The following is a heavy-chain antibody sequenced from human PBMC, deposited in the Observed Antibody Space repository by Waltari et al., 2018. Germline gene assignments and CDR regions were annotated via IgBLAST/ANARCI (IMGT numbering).Heavy chain of an antibody. CDR1: SVSINSCY. CDR2: IYYSGST. CDR3: ARARCSTSSCLFVSGFDP. Sequence: QLHLQESGPGLVEPSGTLYLTCSVSSVSINSCYWGGIRQPPGKGLEWLGNIYYSGSTYYSPSLDSRIAISVDTSRNQFFLSLTSVTAADTAVYYCARARCSTSSCLFVSGFDPWGQGILVTVSS. J-gene: IGHJ5*02. V-gene: IGHV4-59*04. D-gene: IGHD6-13*01.